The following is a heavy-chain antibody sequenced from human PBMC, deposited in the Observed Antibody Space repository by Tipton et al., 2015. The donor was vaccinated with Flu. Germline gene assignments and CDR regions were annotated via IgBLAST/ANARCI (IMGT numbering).Heavy chain of an antibody. J-gene: IGHJ6*02. D-gene: IGHD2-8*02. Sequence: TLSLTCTVSGGSVNSDNNYWSWIRQPAGKGLEWIGRIHGSGGSNYNPSLRGRVTISADTSKNQFSLNLRSVTAADTAVYYCARLYTTAGWCYGMDVWGQGTAVTVSS. CDR1: GGSVNSDNNY. CDR3: ARLYTTAGWCYGMDV. V-gene: IGHV4-61*02. CDR2: IHGSGGS.